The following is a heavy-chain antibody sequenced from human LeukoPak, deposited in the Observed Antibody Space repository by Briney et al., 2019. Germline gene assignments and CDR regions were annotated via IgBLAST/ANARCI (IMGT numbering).Heavy chain of an antibody. CDR2: VNYKGVN. V-gene: IGHV4-34*01. D-gene: IGHD3-10*01. CDR1: GTSITEYN. Sequence: SETLSLTCAVYGTSITEYNWDWVRQPPGKGLEWIGEVNYKGVNSYNPSFMSPVDMAVDTSKKQFTLKLNSVTAADTAIYYCARGPMVRGVFIRRSKSGLFDYWGQGTLVTVSS. J-gene: IGHJ4*02. CDR3: ARGPMVRGVFIRRSKSGLFDY.